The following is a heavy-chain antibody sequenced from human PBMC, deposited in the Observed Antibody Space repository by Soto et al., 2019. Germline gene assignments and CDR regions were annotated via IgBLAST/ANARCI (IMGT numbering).Heavy chain of an antibody. J-gene: IGHJ6*02. CDR1: GFTFSSYA. CDR3: AKDNGRATVTTGYGMDV. V-gene: IGHV3-23*01. D-gene: IGHD4-17*01. CDR2: ISGSGGST. Sequence: PGGSLRLSCAASGFTFSSYAMSWVRQAPGKGLEWVSAISGSGGSTYYADSVKGRFTISRDNSKNTLYLQMNSLRAEDTAVYYCAKDNGRATVTTGYGMDVWGQGTTVTVSS.